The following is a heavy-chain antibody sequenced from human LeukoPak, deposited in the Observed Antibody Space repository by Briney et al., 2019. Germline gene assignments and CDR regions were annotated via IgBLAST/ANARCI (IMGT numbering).Heavy chain of an antibody. D-gene: IGHD6-19*01. J-gene: IGHJ6*03. CDR3: AKDSSDWSHIYMDV. Sequence: GGSLRLSCAASGFTFSSYAMSWVRQAPGKGLEWVSGISAGGGTTYYADSVKGRFTISRDNSKKTVYLQMNSLRAEDTAVYYCAKDSSDWSHIYMDVWGKGTTVTVSS. CDR1: GFTFSSYA. V-gene: IGHV3-23*01. CDR2: ISAGGGTT.